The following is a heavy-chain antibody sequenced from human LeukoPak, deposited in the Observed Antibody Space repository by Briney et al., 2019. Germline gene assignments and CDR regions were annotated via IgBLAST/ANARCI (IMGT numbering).Heavy chain of an antibody. D-gene: IGHD2-2*01. V-gene: IGHV1-69*04. CDR2: IIPIFGIA. J-gene: IGHJ6*02. Sequence: ASVKVSCKASGGTFSSYAISWVRQAPGQGLEWMGRIIPIFGIANYAQKFQGRVTITADKSTSTAYMELSSLRSEDTAVYYCARGKYCSSTSCSFYYYYGMDVWGQGTTVTVSS. CDR1: GGTFSSYA. CDR3: ARGKYCSSTSCSFYYYYGMDV.